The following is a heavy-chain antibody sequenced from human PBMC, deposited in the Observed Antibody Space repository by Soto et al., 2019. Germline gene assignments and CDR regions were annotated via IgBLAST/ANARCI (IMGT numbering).Heavy chain of an antibody. CDR3: ATGSSGYLYDGMDV. CDR1: GLNFSTYG. V-gene: IGHV3-23*01. J-gene: IGHJ6*02. Sequence: EVQLLESGGNLVQPGGSLRLSCAASGLNFSTYGMSWVRQAPGKGLEWVSGISHSGGSTYYADSVKGRLTISRDNSKNTLYLEMNSLRTEDTATYYCATGSSGYLYDGMDVWGQGTTVTVSS. CDR2: ISHSGGST. D-gene: IGHD3-22*01.